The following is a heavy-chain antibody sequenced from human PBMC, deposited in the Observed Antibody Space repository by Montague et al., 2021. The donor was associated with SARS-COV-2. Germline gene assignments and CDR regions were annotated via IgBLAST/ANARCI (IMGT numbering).Heavy chain of an antibody. D-gene: IGHD2-15*01. CDR2: ISGGGGST. Sequence: SLRLSCAASGFTFSSYAMSWVRQAPGKGLEWVSAISGGGGSTYYADSVKGRFTISRDNSKNTLFLQMNSLRAEDTAVYFCAKVGHCSGGSCYWGGAFDIWGQGTMVTVSS. CDR3: AKVGHCSGGSCYWGGAFDI. CDR1: GFTFSSYA. J-gene: IGHJ3*02. V-gene: IGHV3-23*01.